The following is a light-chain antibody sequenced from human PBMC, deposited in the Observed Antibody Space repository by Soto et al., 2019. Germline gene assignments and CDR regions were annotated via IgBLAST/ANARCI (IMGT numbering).Light chain of an antibody. Sequence: EIVLTQSPGTLSLSPGARATLSCRASQSVSSSYLAWYQQKPGQAPRLLIYRTSNRATGIPDRFSGSGSGTDFTLTISRLEPEDFAVYWCQQYDSSPRTFGQGTRWIS. CDR3: QQYDSSPRT. CDR1: QSVSSSY. J-gene: IGKJ1*01. CDR2: RTS. V-gene: IGKV3-20*01.